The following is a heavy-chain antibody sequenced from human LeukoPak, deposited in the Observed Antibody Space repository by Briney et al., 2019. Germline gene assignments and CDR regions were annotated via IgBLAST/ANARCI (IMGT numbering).Heavy chain of an antibody. CDR1: GYSFTSYW. CDR2: IYPGDSDT. V-gene: IGHV5-51*01. J-gene: IGHJ4*02. Sequence: GESLQISCQGSGYSFTSYWIGWVRQMPGKGLEWMGIIYPGDSDTRYSPSFQGQVTISADKSISTAYLQWSSLKASDTAMYYCAGHSSWLPSSPDYWGQGTLVTVSS. D-gene: IGHD6-13*01. CDR3: AGHSSWLPSSPDY.